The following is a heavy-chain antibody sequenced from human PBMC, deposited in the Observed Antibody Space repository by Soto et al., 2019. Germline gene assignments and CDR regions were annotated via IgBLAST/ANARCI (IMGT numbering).Heavy chain of an antibody. CDR1: RFAFSSSA. Sequence: EASVTVSWGACRFAFSSSARHWVRQALGQRLEWIGWIVVGTGNTNYPHNFKERVTITRDMSTTTAYMELSSLRAEDTAVYYCRCRKLWAKYFDDWGQGTLVTVS. D-gene: IGHD5-18*01. V-gene: IGHV1-58*01. CDR3: RCRKLWAKYFDD. J-gene: IGHJ4*02. CDR2: IVVGTGNT.